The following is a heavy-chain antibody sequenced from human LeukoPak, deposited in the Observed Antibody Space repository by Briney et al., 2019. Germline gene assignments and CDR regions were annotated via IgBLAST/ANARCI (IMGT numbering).Heavy chain of an antibody. V-gene: IGHV1-46*01. Sequence: AASVKVSCKASGYTFTSYYMHWVRQAPGQGREGMGIINPSCGNTSCAQKFQDRVTMNRDTSTNTVYMELSSLRSEDPAVYYRARDKAAAGITENYYYGMDVWGQGTTVTVSS. D-gene: IGHD6-13*01. CDR1: GYTFTSYY. CDR3: ARDKAAAGITENYYYGMDV. CDR2: INPSCGNT. J-gene: IGHJ6*02.